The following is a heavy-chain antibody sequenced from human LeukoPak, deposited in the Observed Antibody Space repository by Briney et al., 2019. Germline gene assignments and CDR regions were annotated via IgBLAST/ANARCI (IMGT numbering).Heavy chain of an antibody. J-gene: IGHJ5*02. Sequence: ASVKVSCKASGCTFTSYGISWVRQAPGQGLEWMGWISAYNGNTNYAQKLQGRVTMTTDTSTSTAYMELRSLRSDDTAVYYCARAPNYGSGSYSYWFDPWGQGTLVTVSS. CDR3: ARAPNYGSGSYSYWFDP. V-gene: IGHV1-18*01. CDR2: ISAYNGNT. D-gene: IGHD3-10*01. CDR1: GCTFTSYG.